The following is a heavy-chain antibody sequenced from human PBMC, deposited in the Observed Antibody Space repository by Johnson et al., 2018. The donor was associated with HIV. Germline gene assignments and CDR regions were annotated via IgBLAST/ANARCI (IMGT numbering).Heavy chain of an antibody. CDR1: GFTFDAYG. D-gene: IGHD2-8*01. V-gene: IGHV3-20*04. J-gene: IGHJ3*02. Sequence: VQLVESGGSVVRPGGSLRLSCAASGFTFDAYGMSWVRQAPGKGLAWVSGIHWNVGSTGYADSVKGRFTISSDNAKNSLDLQMNSLRGEDTALYYCARGKYCTNGVCYTKGAFDIWGQGTMVTVSS. CDR3: ARGKYCTNGVCYTKGAFDI. CDR2: IHWNVGST.